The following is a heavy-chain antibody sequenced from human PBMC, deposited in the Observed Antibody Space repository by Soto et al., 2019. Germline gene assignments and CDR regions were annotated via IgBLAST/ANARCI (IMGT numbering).Heavy chain of an antibody. D-gene: IGHD2-8*01. CDR3: VSQRTSVLTQAYFDY. V-gene: IGHV4-39*01. J-gene: IGHJ4*02. CDR1: GGSVSNSSYY. CDR2: VYYRGRS. Sequence: SETLSLTCTVSGGSVSNSSYYWGWIRQSPGKGLEWIGSVYYRGRSYSKSSVKSRVTISVDTSKNQFSLNLNSVTASDTAVYYCVSQRTSVLTQAYFDYWGPGALVTVSS.